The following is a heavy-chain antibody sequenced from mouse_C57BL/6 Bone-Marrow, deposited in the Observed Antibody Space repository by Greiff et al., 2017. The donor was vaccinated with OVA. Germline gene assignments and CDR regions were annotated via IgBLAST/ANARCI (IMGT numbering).Heavy chain of an antibody. CDR2: ISDGGSYT. V-gene: IGHV5-4*01. D-gene: IGHD3-2*02. CDR1: GFTFSSYA. J-gene: IGHJ2*01. CDR3: ARDGRLRLVFDY. Sequence: EVQRVESGGGLVKPGGSLKLSCAASGFTFSSYAMSWVRQTPEKRLEWVATISDGGSYTYYPDNVKGRFTISRDNAKNNLYLQMSHLKSEDTAMYYCARDGRLRLVFDYWGQGTTLTVSS.